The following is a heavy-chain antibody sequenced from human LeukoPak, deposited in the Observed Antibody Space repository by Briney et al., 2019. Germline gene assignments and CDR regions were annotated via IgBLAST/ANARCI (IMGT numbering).Heavy chain of an antibody. V-gene: IGHV1-8*03. Sequence: ASVKVSCKASGYTFTSYDINWVRQATGQGLEWMGRMNPDSGNTGYAQKFQGRVTITRNTSISTAYMELSSLRSEDTAVYYCARGASYYDYVWGSYRYYFDYWGQGTLVTVSS. CDR2: MNPDSGNT. CDR1: GYTFTSYD. D-gene: IGHD3-16*02. J-gene: IGHJ4*02. CDR3: ARGASYYDYVWGSYRYYFDY.